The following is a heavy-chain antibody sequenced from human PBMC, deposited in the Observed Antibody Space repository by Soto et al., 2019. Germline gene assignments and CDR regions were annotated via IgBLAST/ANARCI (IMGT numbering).Heavy chain of an antibody. CDR3: ARVFVGSRLSLDY. V-gene: IGHV1-69*01. D-gene: IGHD1-26*01. J-gene: IGHJ4*02. Sequence: QVQLVQSGAEVTKPGSSVTVSCKASGGTFSSYTISWVRQAPGQGLEWMAGISPIFGTPIYAQKFQDRVTIAADDSTMTAYMEMNRLNSDDTAVYYCARVFVGSRLSLDYWGQGTLVTISS. CDR1: GGTFSSYT. CDR2: ISPIFGTP.